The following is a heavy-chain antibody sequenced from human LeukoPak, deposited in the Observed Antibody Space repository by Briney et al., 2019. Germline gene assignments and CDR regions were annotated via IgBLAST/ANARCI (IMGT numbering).Heavy chain of an antibody. CDR2: ISSSSSYI. D-gene: IGHD1-26*01. Sequence: GGSLRLSCAASGFTFSSYSMNWVRQAPGKGLEWVSSISSSSSYIYYADSVKGRFTISRDNAKNSLYLQMNSLRAEDTAVYYYARDPWELGHYYYYYMDVWGKGTTVTVSS. CDR3: ARDPWELGHYYYYYMDV. V-gene: IGHV3-21*01. CDR1: GFTFSSYS. J-gene: IGHJ6*03.